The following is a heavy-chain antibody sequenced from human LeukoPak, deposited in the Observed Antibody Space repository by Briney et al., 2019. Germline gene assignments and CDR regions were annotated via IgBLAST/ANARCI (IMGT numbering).Heavy chain of an antibody. J-gene: IGHJ4*02. V-gene: IGHV5-51*01. D-gene: IGHD5-12*01. CDR3: ARPGYSGYDFSSVDYFDY. CDR2: IYPGDSDT. Sequence: GESLKISCKGSGYSFTSYWIGWVRQMPGKGLEWMGIIYPGDSDTRYSPSFQGQVTISAGKSISTAYLQWSSLKASDTAMYYCARPGYSGYDFSSVDYFDYWGQGTLVTVSS. CDR1: GYSFTSYW.